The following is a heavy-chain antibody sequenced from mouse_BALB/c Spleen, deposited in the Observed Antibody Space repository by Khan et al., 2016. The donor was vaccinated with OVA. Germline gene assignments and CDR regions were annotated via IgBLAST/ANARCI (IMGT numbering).Heavy chain of an antibody. V-gene: IGHV2-6*02. CDR2: IWSDGIT. Sequence: QVQLKQSGPGLVAPSQSLSITCTVSGFSLTTYGVHWVRQPPGKGLEWLVVIWSDGITTYNSAPKSRLSISKDNSTSQVFLKMNSIQTDDTAMYYCARGGFYAMDYWGQGTSVTVSS. CDR1: GFSLTTYG. CDR3: ARGGFYAMDY. J-gene: IGHJ4*01.